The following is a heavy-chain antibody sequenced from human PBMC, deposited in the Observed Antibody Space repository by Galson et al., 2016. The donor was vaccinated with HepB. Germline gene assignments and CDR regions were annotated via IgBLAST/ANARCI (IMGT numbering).Heavy chain of an antibody. Sequence: SLRLSCAASGFTFSSYAMTWVRQAPGKGLEWVALINPYGGAKFYVDSVKGRFTISRDNAKNSLYLQVDSLRGEDTAVYYCVTGGRPPYWGQGTLVTVSS. CDR1: GFTFSSYA. V-gene: IGHV3-7*01. D-gene: IGHD6-6*01. J-gene: IGHJ4*02. CDR2: INPYGGAK. CDR3: VTGGRPPY.